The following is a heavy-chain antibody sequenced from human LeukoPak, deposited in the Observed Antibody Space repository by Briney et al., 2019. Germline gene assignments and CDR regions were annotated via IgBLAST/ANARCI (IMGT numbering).Heavy chain of an antibody. CDR3: ARVRWDIVVVPAAIYPKDNWFDP. J-gene: IGHJ5*02. Sequence: GGSLRLSCAASGFTFSSYWMSWVRQAPGKGLEWMANIKQDGSEKYYVDSVKGRFTISRDNAKNSLYLQMNSLRAEDTAVYYCARVRWDIVVVPAAIYPKDNWFDPWGQGTLVTVSS. CDR2: IKQDGSEK. D-gene: IGHD2-2*01. CDR1: GFTFSSYW. V-gene: IGHV3-7*01.